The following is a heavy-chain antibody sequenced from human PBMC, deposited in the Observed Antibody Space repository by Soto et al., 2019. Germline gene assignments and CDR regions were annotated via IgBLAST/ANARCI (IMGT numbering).Heavy chain of an antibody. Sequence: KVSCKASGYTFTSYAMHWVRQAPGQRLEWMGWINAGNGNTKYSQKFQGRVTITRDTSASTAYMELSSLRSEDTAVYYCAIVRTKYSSSWFDYWGQGTLVTVSS. J-gene: IGHJ4*02. V-gene: IGHV1-3*01. CDR2: INAGNGNT. CDR3: AIVRTKYSSSWFDY. D-gene: IGHD6-13*01. CDR1: GYTFTSYA.